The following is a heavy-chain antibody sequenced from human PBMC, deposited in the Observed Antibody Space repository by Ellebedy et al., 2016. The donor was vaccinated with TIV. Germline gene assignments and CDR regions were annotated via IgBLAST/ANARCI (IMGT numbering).Heavy chain of an antibody. J-gene: IGHJ4*02. D-gene: IGHD6-19*01. CDR2: ISWDGSST. CDR3: VKDMQSSGVLDY. Sequence: PGGSLRLSCAASGFAFDHYTMHWVRQAPGRGLAWVSLISWDGSSTYYADSVKGRFTISRDNSKNSLYLQMNSLNTEDTALYYCVKDMQSSGVLDYWGQGTLVTVSS. CDR1: GFAFDHYT. V-gene: IGHV3-43*01.